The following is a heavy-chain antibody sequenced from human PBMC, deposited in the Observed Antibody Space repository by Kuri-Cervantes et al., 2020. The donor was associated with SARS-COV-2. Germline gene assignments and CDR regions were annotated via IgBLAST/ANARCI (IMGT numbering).Heavy chain of an antibody. CDR1: GGSISSGGYS. D-gene: IGHD2-2*01. Sequence: SQTLSLTCAVSGGSISSGGYSWSWIRQPPGKGLEWIGYIYHSGSTYYNPSPKSRVTISVDRSKNQFSLKLSSVTAADTAVYYCARELVVPAATGYYYYGMDVWGQGTTVTVSS. CDR3: ARELVVPAATGYYYYGMDV. J-gene: IGHJ6*02. V-gene: IGHV4-30-2*01. CDR2: IYHSGST.